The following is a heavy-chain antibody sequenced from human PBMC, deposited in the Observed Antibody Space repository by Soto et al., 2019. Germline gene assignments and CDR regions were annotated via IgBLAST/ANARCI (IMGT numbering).Heavy chain of an antibody. CDR2: IDWDDDK. D-gene: IGHD4-17*01. V-gene: IGHV2-70*11. Sequence: SGPTLVNPTQTLTLTCTFSGFSLSTSGMCVSWIRQPPGKALEWLARIDWDDDKYYSTSLKTRLTISKDTSKNQVVLTMTNMDPVDTATYYCARTTLATVTTLGNDYYYYYMDVWGKGTTVTVSS. J-gene: IGHJ6*03. CDR1: GFSLSTSGMC. CDR3: ARTTLATVTTLGNDYYYYYMDV.